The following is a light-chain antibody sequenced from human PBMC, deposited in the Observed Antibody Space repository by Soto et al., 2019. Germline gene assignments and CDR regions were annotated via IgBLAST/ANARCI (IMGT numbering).Light chain of an antibody. CDR2: KAS. Sequence: DIQMTRSPSTLSGCVGPRVTITCRASQTISSWLAWYQQKQGKAPKILIYKASTLKSGVPSRFRGSGSGTEFTLPISRLQPDDFATYYCQHYNSYSEAFGQGTKVDIK. V-gene: IGKV1-5*03. J-gene: IGKJ1*01. CDR3: QHYNSYSEA. CDR1: QTISSW.